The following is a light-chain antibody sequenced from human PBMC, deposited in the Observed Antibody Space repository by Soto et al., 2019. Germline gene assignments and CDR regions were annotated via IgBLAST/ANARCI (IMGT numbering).Light chain of an antibody. V-gene: IGKV1-6*01. CDR1: QGIRND. Sequence: AIQMTQSPSSLSASVGDRVTITCRASQGIRNDLGWYQQKPGKAPKLLIYAASSLHSGVPSRFSGSGSSTDFTLPISSLQPEDFATYYCLQAYNYPYTFGQGTKLEIK. CDR2: AAS. CDR3: LQAYNYPYT. J-gene: IGKJ2*01.